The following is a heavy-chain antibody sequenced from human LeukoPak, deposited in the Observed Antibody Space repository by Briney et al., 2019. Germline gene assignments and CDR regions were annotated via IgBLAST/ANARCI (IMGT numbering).Heavy chain of an antibody. J-gene: IGHJ6*02. D-gene: IGHD2-15*01. CDR2: ISSSGSTI. Sequence: GGSLRLSCAASGFTFRSYELNWVRQAPGKGLEGVSYISSSGSTIYYADSVKGRFTISRDNAKNSLYLQMNSLGAEDTAVYYCARWGCSGGSCYSGYYGMDVWGQGTTVTVSS. V-gene: IGHV3-48*03. CDR3: ARWGCSGGSCYSGYYGMDV. CDR1: GFTFRSYE.